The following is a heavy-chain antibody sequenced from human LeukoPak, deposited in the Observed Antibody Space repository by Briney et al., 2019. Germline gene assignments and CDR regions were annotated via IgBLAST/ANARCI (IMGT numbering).Heavy chain of an antibody. J-gene: IGHJ4*02. CDR1: GFTFSSYA. CDR2: ISGSGGST. CDR3: AKGDTMVRGVIDY. D-gene: IGHD3-10*01. Sequence: GGSLRLSCAASGFTFSSYAMSRVRQAPGKGLEWVSAISGSGGSTYYADSVKGRFTISRDNSKNTLYLQMNSLRAEDTVVYYCAKGDTMVRGVIDYWGQGTLVTVSS. V-gene: IGHV3-23*01.